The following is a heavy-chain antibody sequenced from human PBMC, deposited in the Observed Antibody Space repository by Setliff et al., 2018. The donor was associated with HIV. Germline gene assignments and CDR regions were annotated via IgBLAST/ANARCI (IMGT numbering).Heavy chain of an antibody. D-gene: IGHD1-26*01. Sequence: GASVKVSCKASGYTFTSYDINWVRQATGQGLEWMGWMNPNSGNTGYAQRFQGRVTMTRDTSSSTAYLELSRLISDDTAVYYCARNTPGIVPRRVGSRNSHSFENWGQGTLVTAPQ. CDR3: ARNTPGIVPRRVGSRNSHSFEN. V-gene: IGHV1-8*02. CDR2: MNPNSGNT. J-gene: IGHJ4*02. CDR1: GYTFTSYD.